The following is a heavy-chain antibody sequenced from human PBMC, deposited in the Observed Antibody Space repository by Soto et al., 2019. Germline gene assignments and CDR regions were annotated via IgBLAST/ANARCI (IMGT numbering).Heavy chain of an antibody. CDR1: VFTFSSYG. CDR2: IWFDGSNK. D-gene: IGHD2-2*01. V-gene: IGHV3-33*08. Sequence: VGSLRLSCASSVFTFSSYGMHCVRHSPGKWLEWVAVIWFDGSNKYYADSVKGRFTISRDNSKNTLYLQMNSLRAEDTAVYYCARAGYCSRNNCPRAYYYGMEVWGQGTTVIVS. J-gene: IGHJ6*01. CDR3: ARAGYCSRNNCPRAYYYGMEV.